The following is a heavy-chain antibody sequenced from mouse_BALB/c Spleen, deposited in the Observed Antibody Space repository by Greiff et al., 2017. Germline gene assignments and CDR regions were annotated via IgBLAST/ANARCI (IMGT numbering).Heavy chain of an antibody. CDR2: ISSGGST. V-gene: IGHV5-6-5*01. CDR3: ARGSRYYAMDY. J-gene: IGHJ4*01. Sequence: EVQGVESGGGLVKPGGSLKLSCAASGFTFSSYAMSWVRQTPEKRLEWVASISSGGSTYYPDSVKGRFTISRDNARNILYLQMSSLRSEDTAMYYCARGSRYYAMDYWGQGTSVTVSS. CDR1: GFTFSSYA.